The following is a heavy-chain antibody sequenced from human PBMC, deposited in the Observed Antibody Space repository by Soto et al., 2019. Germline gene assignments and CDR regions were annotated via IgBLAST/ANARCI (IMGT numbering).Heavy chain of an antibody. CDR1: GGSISSSSYY. V-gene: IGHV4-39*01. CDR3: ARVSPKYSNYVSYGMDV. CDR2: IYYSGST. J-gene: IGHJ6*02. Sequence: SETLSLTCTVSGGSISSSSYYWGWIRQPPGKGLEWIGSIYYSGSTYYNPSLKSRVTISVDTSKNQFSLKLSSVTAADTAVYYCARVSPKYSNYVSYGMDVWGQGTTVTVSS. D-gene: IGHD4-4*01.